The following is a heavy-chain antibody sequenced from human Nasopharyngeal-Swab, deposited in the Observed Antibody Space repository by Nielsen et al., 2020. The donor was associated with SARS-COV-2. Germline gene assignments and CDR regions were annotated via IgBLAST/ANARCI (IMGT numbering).Heavy chain of an antibody. CDR2: ISAYNGNT. V-gene: IGHV1-18*01. J-gene: IGHJ4*02. CDR1: GYTFTSYG. Sequence: ASVKVSCKASGYTFTSYGISWVRQAPGQGLEWMGWISAYNGNTTYAQKLQGRVTMTTDTSTSTAYMELRSLRSDDTAVYYCARESSIAVAGAIFDYWGQGTLVTVSS. CDR3: ARESSIAVAGAIFDY. D-gene: IGHD6-19*01.